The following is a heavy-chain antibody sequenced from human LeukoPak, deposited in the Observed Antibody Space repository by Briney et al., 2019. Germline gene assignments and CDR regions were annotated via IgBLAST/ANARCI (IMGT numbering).Heavy chain of an antibody. CDR3: ARRAGEYSHPYDY. CDR2: IYIGGNT. J-gene: IGHJ4*02. V-gene: IGHV3-53*01. CDR1: GFTVSSNS. D-gene: IGHD4-17*01. Sequence: GGSLRLSCTVSGFTVSSNSMSWVRQAPGKGLEWVSFIYIGGNTHYSDSVKGRFTISRDNSKNTLYLQMNSLRADHTAVYYCARRAGEYSHPYDYWGQGTLVTVSS.